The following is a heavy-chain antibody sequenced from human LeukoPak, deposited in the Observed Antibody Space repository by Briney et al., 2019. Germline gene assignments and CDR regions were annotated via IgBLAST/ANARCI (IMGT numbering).Heavy chain of an antibody. CDR3: ARDRRGGDYGFDY. CDR1: GFTFDDYA. V-gene: IGHV3-9*01. CDR2: ISWNSGSI. J-gene: IGHJ4*02. Sequence: GGSLRLSCAASGFTFDDYAMHWVRQAPGKGLEWVSGISWNSGSIGYTDSVKGRFTISRDNAKNTLYLQMNSLRAEDTAVYYCARDRRGGDYGFDYWGQGTLVTVSS. D-gene: IGHD4-17*01.